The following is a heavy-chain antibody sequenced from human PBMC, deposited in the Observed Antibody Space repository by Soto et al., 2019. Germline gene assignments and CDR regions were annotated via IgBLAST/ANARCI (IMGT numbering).Heavy chain of an antibody. CDR1: GYTFTTYA. D-gene: IGHD4-17*01. J-gene: IGHJ4*02. V-gene: IGHV1-3*01. CDR2: INAGNGNT. Sequence: VASVKVSCKASGYTFTTYAIHWVRQAPGQRLEWMGWINAGNGNTKYSQNFQGRVTITRDTSASTAYMELSSLRSEDTAVYYCARGGVALVTTKMLYWGQGXLVTVSS. CDR3: ARGGVALVTTKMLY.